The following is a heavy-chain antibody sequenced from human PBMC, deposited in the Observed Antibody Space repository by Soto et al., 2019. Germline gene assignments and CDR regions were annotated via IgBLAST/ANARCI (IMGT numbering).Heavy chain of an antibody. CDR1: GFSFSDCY. V-gene: IGHV3-11*06. CDR3: AKGGGSARDFDY. J-gene: IGHJ4*02. D-gene: IGHD1-26*01. CDR2: ISPSGSYT. Sequence: PGGSLRLSCEDSGFSFSDCYMSWIRQAPGKGLEWISYISPSGSYTKYADSVKGRFTVSRDNAKNSLYLQMNSLRDEDTAVYYCAKGGGSARDFDYWGQGALVTVSS.